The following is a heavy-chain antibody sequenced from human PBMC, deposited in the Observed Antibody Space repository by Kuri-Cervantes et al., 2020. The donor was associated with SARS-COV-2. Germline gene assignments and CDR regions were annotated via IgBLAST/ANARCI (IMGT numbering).Heavy chain of an antibody. CDR1: GFTFSGHW. J-gene: IGHJ4*02. CDR3: VRDGDHWNFDY. CDR2: INPDGSYT. V-gene: IGHV3-74*01. D-gene: IGHD1-1*01. Sequence: LSLTCVASGFTFSGHWIHWVRQAPGKGLVWVSRINPDGSYTNNADSVKGRFTLSRDNAKNMLFLQMNSLRAEDTAVYYCVRDGDHWNFDYWGQGTLVTVSS.